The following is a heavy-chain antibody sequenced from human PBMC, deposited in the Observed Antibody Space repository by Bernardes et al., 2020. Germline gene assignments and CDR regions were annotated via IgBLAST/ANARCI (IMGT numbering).Heavy chain of an antibody. CDR3: AREGKERRYYYYGMDV. Sequence: ASVKVSCKASGYTFTSYGISWVRQAPGQGLEWMGWISAYNGNTNYAQKLQGRVTMTTDTSTSTAYMELRSLRSDDTAVYYCAREGKERRYYYYGMDVWGQGTTVTVSS. V-gene: IGHV1-18*01. CDR1: GYTFTSYG. D-gene: IGHD1-1*01. CDR2: ISAYNGNT. J-gene: IGHJ6*02.